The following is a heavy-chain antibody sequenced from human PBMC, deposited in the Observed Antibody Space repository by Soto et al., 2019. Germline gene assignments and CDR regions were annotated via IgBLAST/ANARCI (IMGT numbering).Heavy chain of an antibody. CDR3: TRDLIGSATYYYDSSGYDY. D-gene: IGHD3-22*01. CDR2: IRSKAYGGTT. J-gene: IGHJ4*02. V-gene: IGHV3-49*04. CDR1: GFTFGDYA. Sequence: GGSLRLSCTASGFTFGDYAMSWVRQAPGKGLEWVGFIRSKAYGGTTEYAASVKGRFTISRDDSKSIAYLQMNSLKTEDTAVYYCTRDLIGSATYYYDSSGYDYWGQGTLVTVSS.